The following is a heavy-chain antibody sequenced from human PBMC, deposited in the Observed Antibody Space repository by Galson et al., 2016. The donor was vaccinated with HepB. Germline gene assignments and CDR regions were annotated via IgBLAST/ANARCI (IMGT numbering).Heavy chain of an antibody. V-gene: IGHV3-30-3*01. CDR3: ARFIASPWNDYYYYGMDV. D-gene: IGHD1-1*01. CDR2: IPNDGSNK. J-gene: IGHJ6*04. Sequence: SLRLSCADSGFIFRSYAMNWVRQAPGKGLEWLAVIPNDGSNKYFAASVKGRFTISRDNSKNTLYLQMNSLRAEDTAVYYCARFIASPWNDYYYYGMDVWGKGTTVTVSS. CDR1: GFIFRSYA.